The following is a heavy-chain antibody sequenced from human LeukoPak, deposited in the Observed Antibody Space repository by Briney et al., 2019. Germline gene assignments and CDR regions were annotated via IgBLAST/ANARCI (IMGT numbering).Heavy chain of an antibody. CDR3: AKAGRSAYDNSGLHNWFES. J-gene: IGHJ5*01. Sequence: PGGSLRLSCAASGFTFTSYGMHWVRQAPGKGLEWVAFMWDGGNYEYYADSVNGRFTISRDNSKNTLYLEMNSLRVEDTAVYYCAKAGRSAYDNSGLHNWFESWGQGTLVTVSS. CDR1: GFTFTSYG. D-gene: IGHD3-22*01. V-gene: IGHV3-30*02. CDR2: MWDGGNYE.